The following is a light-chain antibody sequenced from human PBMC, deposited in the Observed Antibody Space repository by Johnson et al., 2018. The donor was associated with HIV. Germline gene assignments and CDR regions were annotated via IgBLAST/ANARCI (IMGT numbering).Light chain of an antibody. CDR3: GTWDSSLSAGGV. V-gene: IGLV1-51*01. CDR1: NSNFGNYY. J-gene: IGLJ1*01. CDR2: DNN. Sequence: QSVLTQPPSVSAAPGQKVTISCSGNNSNFGNYYLSWYQHLPGTAPKLLIYDNNKRPSGIPDRFSGSKSGTSATLGITGLQTGDEADYYCGTWDSSLSAGGVFGTGTKVTVL.